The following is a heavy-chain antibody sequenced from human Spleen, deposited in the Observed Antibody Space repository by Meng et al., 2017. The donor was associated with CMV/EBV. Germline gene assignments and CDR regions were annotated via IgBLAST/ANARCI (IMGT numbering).Heavy chain of an antibody. Sequence: GGSLRLSCAASGFTFTSYAMTWVRQAPGKGLEWVSGISDSGDTTFYADSVKGRFTISSDTSKNTLFLQMNSLRAEDTAVYYCAKGGTYYNYYFDSWGQGTLVTVSS. CDR2: ISDSGDTT. CDR3: AKGGTYYNYYFDS. V-gene: IGHV3-23*01. J-gene: IGHJ4*02. CDR1: GFTFTSYA. D-gene: IGHD1-20*01.